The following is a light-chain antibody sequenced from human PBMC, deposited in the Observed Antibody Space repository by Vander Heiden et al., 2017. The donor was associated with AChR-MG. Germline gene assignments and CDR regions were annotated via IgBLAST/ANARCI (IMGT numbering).Light chain of an antibody. V-gene: IGLV2-14*01. CDR3: RSYTSSSSVV. Sequence: SALTQTASVSGSPGQSITISCTRTSSDVGEYSYFTWYPQPPGKAPKLMIYDGSKWPAGGSSRFSGSKAGNTASLTISGIQAEDEADYYCRSYTSSSSVVFGGGTKLTVL. CDR2: DGS. CDR1: SSDVGEYSY. J-gene: IGLJ2*01.